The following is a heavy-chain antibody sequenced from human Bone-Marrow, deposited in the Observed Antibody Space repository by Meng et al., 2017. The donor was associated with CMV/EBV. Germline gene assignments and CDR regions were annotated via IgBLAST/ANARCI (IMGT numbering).Heavy chain of an antibody. D-gene: IGHD3-3*01. V-gene: IGHV4-39*01. J-gene: IGHJ6*01. CDR1: GGSISSSSYY. CDR3: ARHGITIFGVGYYYYGMDV. Sequence: SETLSLTCTVSGGSISSSSYYWGWIRQPPGKGLEWIGSIYYSGSTYYNPSLKSRVTISVDTSKNQFSLKLSSVTAADTAVYYCARHGITIFGVGYYYYGMDVWGQGPTVTVCS. CDR2: IYYSGST.